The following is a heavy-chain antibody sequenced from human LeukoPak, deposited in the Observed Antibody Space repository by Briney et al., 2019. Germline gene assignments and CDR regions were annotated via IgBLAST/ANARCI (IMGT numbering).Heavy chain of an antibody. D-gene: IGHD2-2*01. CDR2: IGTAGDT. CDR1: GFTFSSYD. V-gene: IGHV3-13*01. Sequence: PGGSLRLSCAASGFTFSSYDMLWVRQATGKGLEWVSAIGTAGDTYYPGSVKGRFTISRENAKNSLYLQMNSLRAGDTAVYYCARGIPNYYFDYWGQGTLVTVSS. CDR3: ARGIPNYYFDY. J-gene: IGHJ4*02.